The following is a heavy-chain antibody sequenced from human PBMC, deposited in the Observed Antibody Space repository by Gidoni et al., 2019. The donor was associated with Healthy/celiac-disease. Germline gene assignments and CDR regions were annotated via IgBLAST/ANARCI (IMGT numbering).Heavy chain of an antibody. CDR1: GRTVRGSA. J-gene: IGHJ6*02. D-gene: IGHD3-3*01. Sequence: EVQLVESGGGLVQPGGDLKLSCAASGRTVRGSARHWGRQASGKGLEWVDRIRSKATSYAPAYAASVNGRFTISRDDSKNTAYLQMNSLKTEDTAVYYCTRTVLRFLEWPSNDYYYYYGMDVWGQGTTVTVSS. CDR2: IRSKATSYAP. CDR3: TRTVLRFLEWPSNDYYYYYGMDV. V-gene: IGHV3-73*02.